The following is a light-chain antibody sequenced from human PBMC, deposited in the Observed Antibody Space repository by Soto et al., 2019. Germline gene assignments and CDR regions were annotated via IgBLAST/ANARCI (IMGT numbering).Light chain of an antibody. Sequence: SYELTQPLSVSVALGQTARITCGGNNIGSKNVHWYQQNPRQAPVLVIYRDSNRPSGIPERFSGSNSGNTATLTISRAQAGDEADYYCQVWDSSTVFGGGTKLTVL. V-gene: IGLV3-9*01. CDR3: QVWDSSTV. CDR2: RDS. J-gene: IGLJ2*01. CDR1: NIGSKN.